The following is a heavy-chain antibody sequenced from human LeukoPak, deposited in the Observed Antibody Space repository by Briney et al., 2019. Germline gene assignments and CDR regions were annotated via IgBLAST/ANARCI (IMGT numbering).Heavy chain of an antibody. Sequence: SETLSLTCTVSGGPIYSYYWSWIRQTAGKGLEWIGRLCIGVGPNYNPSLKSRVTMSVDTSKNQFALKLSAVTAADTAVYYCARMKPYDSTGYSPGHYMDVWGKGTTVTVYS. CDR3: ARMKPYDSTGYSPGHYMDV. CDR1: GGPIYSYY. V-gene: IGHV4-4*07. CDR2: LCIGVGP. D-gene: IGHD3-22*01. J-gene: IGHJ6*03.